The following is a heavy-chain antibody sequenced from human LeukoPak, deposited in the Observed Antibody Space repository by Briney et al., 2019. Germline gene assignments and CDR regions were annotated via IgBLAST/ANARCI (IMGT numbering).Heavy chain of an antibody. CDR2: INSDGSST. V-gene: IGHV3-74*01. D-gene: IGHD3-22*01. CDR1: GFTFSSYW. CDR3: ARAGVLEYYYDSSGLLPFDY. J-gene: IGHJ4*02. Sequence: GGSLRPSCAASGFTFSSYWMHWVRQAPGKGLVWVSRINSDGSSTSYADSVKGRFTISRDNAKNTLYLQMNSLRAEDTAVYYCARAGVLEYYYDSSGLLPFDYWGQGTLVTVSS.